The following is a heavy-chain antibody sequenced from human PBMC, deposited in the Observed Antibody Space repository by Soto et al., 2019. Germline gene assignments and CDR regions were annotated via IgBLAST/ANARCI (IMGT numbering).Heavy chain of an antibody. Sequence: EVQLLESGGGLVQPGGSLRLSCAASGFTFSSYAMSWVRQAPGKGLEWVSAISGSGGSTYYADSVKGRFTISRDNSKNTLYLQMNSLRAEDTAVYYCASPSSRIAARSGRYMSDYWGQGTLVTVSS. V-gene: IGHV3-23*01. D-gene: IGHD6-6*01. CDR1: GFTFSSYA. CDR2: ISGSGGST. J-gene: IGHJ4*02. CDR3: ASPSSRIAARSGRYMSDY.